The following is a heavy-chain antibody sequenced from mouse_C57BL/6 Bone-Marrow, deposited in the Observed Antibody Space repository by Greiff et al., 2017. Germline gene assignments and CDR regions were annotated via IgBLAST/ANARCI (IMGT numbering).Heavy chain of an antibody. V-gene: IGHV1-85*01. D-gene: IGHD2-5*01. CDR3: ARSTIVTTFDY. J-gene: IGHJ2*01. CDR1: GYTFTSYD. CDR2: IYPRDGST. Sequence: LVESGPELVKPGASVKLSCKASGYTFTSYDINWWKQRPGQGLEWIGWIYPRDGSTKYNEKFKGKATLTVDTSSSTAYMELHSLTSEDSAVYVCARSTIVTTFDYWGQGTTLTVSS.